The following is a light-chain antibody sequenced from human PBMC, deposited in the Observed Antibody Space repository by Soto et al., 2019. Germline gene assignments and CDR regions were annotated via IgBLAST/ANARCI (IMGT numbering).Light chain of an antibody. CDR1: SSNIGAGYD. CDR3: QSYDSSLSGWV. CDR2: GNS. Sequence: QSVLTQPPSVSGAPGQRVTISCTGSSSNIGAGYDVHWYQQLPGTAPKHLIYGNSNRPSGVPDRFSGSKSGTSDSLAITGLQAEDEADYYCQSYDSSLSGWVFGGGTKLTVL. V-gene: IGLV1-40*01. J-gene: IGLJ3*02.